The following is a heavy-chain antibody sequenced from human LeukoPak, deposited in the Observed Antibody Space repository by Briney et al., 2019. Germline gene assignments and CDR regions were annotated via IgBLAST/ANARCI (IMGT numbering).Heavy chain of an antibody. CDR1: GFKFDDYG. V-gene: IGHV3-20*04. J-gene: IGHJ2*01. CDR3: ARRMTTVTTRYFDL. Sequence: GSPRLSCTASGFKFDDYGMTWVRQAPGKGLEWVSDINWNGDSRGYADSVKGRFTISRDNAKNSLYLQMNSLRAEDTALYYCARRMTTVTTRYFDLWGRGTLVTVSS. CDR2: INWNGDSR. D-gene: IGHD4-17*01.